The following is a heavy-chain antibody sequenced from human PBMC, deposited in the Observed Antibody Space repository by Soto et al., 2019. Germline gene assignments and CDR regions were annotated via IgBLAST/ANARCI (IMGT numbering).Heavy chain of an antibody. J-gene: IGHJ5*02. CDR1: GYTFTIYG. CDR2: ISAYNGNT. Sequence: SVKVSRKASGYTFTIYGISCVLQSPLQWRDWMGCISAYNGNTNYAQKLQGRVTMTTDTSTSTAYMELRSLRSDDTAVYYCARVRSDMVRGVITWGGGFDPWGQGTLVTVSS. CDR3: ARVRSDMVRGVITWGGGFDP. V-gene: IGHV1-18*01. D-gene: IGHD3-10*01.